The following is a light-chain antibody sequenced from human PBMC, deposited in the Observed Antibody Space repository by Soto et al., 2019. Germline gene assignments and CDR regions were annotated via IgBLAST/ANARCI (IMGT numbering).Light chain of an antibody. J-gene: IGKJ4*01. V-gene: IGKV3-11*01. Sequence: EIVLTQSPATLSLSPGERATLSCRASQSLNIYLAWYQQKPGQAPRLLIYDGSIRATGIPARFSGSGSGTDFTLTISSLVPEDFAVYYCQQRYSWPLTFGGGTEVEIK. CDR2: DGS. CDR3: QQRYSWPLT. CDR1: QSLNIY.